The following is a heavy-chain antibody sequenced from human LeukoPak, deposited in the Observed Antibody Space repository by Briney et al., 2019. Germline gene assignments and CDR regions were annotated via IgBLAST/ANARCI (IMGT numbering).Heavy chain of an antibody. V-gene: IGHV4-59*01. CDR3: ARQVYSSSWSYYFDY. Sequence: PSETLSLTCAVSSGSISSYYWSWIRQPPGRGLEWIGSIHYSGSTSYNSSLKSRATISVDTSKNQFSLKLSSVTPADTAVYYCARQVYSSSWSYYFDYWGQGILVTVSS. D-gene: IGHD6-13*01. CDR2: IHYSGST. CDR1: SGSISSYY. J-gene: IGHJ4*02.